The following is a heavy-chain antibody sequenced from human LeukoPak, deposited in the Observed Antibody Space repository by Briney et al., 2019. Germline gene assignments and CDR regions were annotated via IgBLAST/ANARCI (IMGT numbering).Heavy chain of an antibody. J-gene: IGHJ4*02. CDR2: FDTEDGET. CDR3: ATNYHGSGSYSSFDY. D-gene: IGHD3-10*01. V-gene: IGHV1-24*01. Sequence: GASVKVSCTVSGYTLTELSMHWVRQAPGKGLEWMGGFDTEDGETIYAQKFQGRVTMTEDTSTDTAYMELSSLRSEDTAVYYCATNYHGSGSYSSFDYWGQGTLVTVSS. CDR1: GYTLTELS.